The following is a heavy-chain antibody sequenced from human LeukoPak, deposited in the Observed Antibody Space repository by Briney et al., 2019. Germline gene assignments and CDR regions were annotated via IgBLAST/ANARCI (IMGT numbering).Heavy chain of an antibody. CDR1: GYTFTGYY. V-gene: IGHV1-2*04. Sequence: ASVKVFCKASGYTFTGYYMHWVRQAPGQGLEWMGWINPNSGGTNYAQKFQGWVTMTRDTSISTAYMELSRLRSDDTAVYYCARDSQYSSGYDYWGQGTLVTVSS. CDR2: INPNSGGT. J-gene: IGHJ4*02. D-gene: IGHD6-19*01. CDR3: ARDSQYSSGYDY.